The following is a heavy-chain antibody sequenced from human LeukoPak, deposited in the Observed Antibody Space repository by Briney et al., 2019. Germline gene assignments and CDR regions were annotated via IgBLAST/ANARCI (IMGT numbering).Heavy chain of an antibody. D-gene: IGHD1-26*01. CDR1: GGSISSGSYY. CDR2: IYTSGST. V-gene: IGHV4-61*02. CDR3: ARGGLDFDY. J-gene: IGHJ4*02. Sequence: PSQTLSLTCTVSGGSISSGSYYWSWIRQPAGKGLEWIGRIYTSGSTNYNPSLKSRVTISIDTSKNQFSLKLSSVTAADTAVYYCARGGLDFDYWGQGTLVTVSS.